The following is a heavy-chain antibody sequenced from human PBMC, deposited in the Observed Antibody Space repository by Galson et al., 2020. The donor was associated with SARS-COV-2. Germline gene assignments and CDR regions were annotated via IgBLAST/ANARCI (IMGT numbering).Heavy chain of an antibody. V-gene: IGHV3-7*03. CDR2: IKHDGSGK. D-gene: IGHD2-15*01. CDR1: GFGFRYHW. Sequence: GESLKISCAASGFGFRYHWMSWVRQAPGRGLEWVASIKHDGSGKYYVDSVKGRFTISRDNPKNSLYLQMNHLRVEDTAVYHWAGVDCSGGSCYPGNYWGQGTLVTVSS. CDR3: AGVDCSGGSCYPGNY. J-gene: IGHJ4*02.